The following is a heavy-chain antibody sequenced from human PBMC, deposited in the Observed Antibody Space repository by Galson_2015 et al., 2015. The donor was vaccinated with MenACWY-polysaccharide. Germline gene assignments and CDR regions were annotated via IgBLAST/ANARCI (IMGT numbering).Heavy chain of an antibody. J-gene: IGHJ4*02. CDR1: GFSFSNYW. CDR3: ARGSLYCGGDCYSDY. Sequence: SLRLSCAGSGFSFSNYWMHWVRQAPGKGLVWVSRINSDGSYTAYADSVKGRFTISRDNVKNTLYLQMNGLRAEDTAVYYCARGSLYCGGDCYSDYWGQGTLVTVSS. CDR2: INSDGSYT. D-gene: IGHD2-21*02. V-gene: IGHV3-74*01.